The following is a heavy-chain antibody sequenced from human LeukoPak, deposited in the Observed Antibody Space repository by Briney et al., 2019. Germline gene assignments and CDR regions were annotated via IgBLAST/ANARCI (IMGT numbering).Heavy chain of an antibody. V-gene: IGHV3-11*01. D-gene: IGHD3-22*01. CDR2: ISSSGSTI. Sequence: GGSLRLSCAASGFTFSDYYMSWIRQAPGKGLEWVSYISSSGSTIYYADSVKGRFTISRDNAKNSLYLQMNSLRAEDTAVYYCARDREITMIVALDYWGQGTLVTVSS. J-gene: IGHJ4*02. CDR3: ARDREITMIVALDY. CDR1: GFTFSDYY.